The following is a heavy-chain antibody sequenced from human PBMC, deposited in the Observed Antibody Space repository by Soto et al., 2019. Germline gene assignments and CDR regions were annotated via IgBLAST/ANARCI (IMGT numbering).Heavy chain of an antibody. Sequence: EPLSLTCTVAGACISSYYWGWIRQPPGKGLEWIGYIYYSGSTNYNPSLKSRVTISVDTSKNQFSLKLSSVTAADTAVYYCASYNIIAPFQPYAEYFQHWGQGTLVTVSS. CDR2: IYYSGST. CDR3: ASYNIIAPFQPYAEYFQH. CDR1: GACISSYY. J-gene: IGHJ1*01. V-gene: IGHV4-59*01. D-gene: IGHD3-10*01.